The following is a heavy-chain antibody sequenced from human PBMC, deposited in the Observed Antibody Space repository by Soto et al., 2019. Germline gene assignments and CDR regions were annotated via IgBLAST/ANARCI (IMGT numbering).Heavy chain of an antibody. J-gene: IGHJ4*02. D-gene: IGHD6-13*01. CDR3: AGQYSSSYKFDY. CDR2: IYYSGST. CDR1: GGSISSSSYY. Sequence: PSETLSLTCTVSGGSISSSSYYWGWIRQPPGKGLEWIGSIYYSGSTYYNPSLKSRVTISVDTSRNQFSLKLSSVTAADTAVYYCAGQYSSSYKFDYWGQGTLVTVSS. V-gene: IGHV4-39*01.